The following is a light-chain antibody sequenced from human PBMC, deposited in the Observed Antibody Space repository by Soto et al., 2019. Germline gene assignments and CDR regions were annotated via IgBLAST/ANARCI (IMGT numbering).Light chain of an antibody. CDR2: GAS. V-gene: IGKV3-11*01. CDR1: QSVSSN. Sequence: EIVLTQSPATLSLSPGERATLSCRASQSVSSNLAWYQQKPGQAPRLLIYGASSRATGIPDRFSGSGSGTDFTLTISRLEPEDFAVYYCQQYSNWPLFGQGTKVDIK. CDR3: QQYSNWPL. J-gene: IGKJ1*01.